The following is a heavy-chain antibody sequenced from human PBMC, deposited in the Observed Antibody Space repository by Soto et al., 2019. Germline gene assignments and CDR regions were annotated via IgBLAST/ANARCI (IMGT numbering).Heavy chain of an antibody. CDR2: IIPIFGTA. CDR3: ARDQGDDYSNPKDYYYGMDV. D-gene: IGHD4-4*01. Sequence: SVKVSCKASGGTFSSYAISWVRQAPGQGLEWMGGIIPIFGTANYAQKFQGRVTITADESTSTAYMELRSLRSDDTAVYYCARDQGDDYSNPKDYYYGMDVWGQGTTVTVSS. J-gene: IGHJ6*02. V-gene: IGHV1-69*13. CDR1: GGTFSSYA.